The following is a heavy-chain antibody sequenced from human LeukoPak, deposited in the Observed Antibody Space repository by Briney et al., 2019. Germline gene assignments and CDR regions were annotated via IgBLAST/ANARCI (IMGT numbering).Heavy chain of an antibody. CDR1: GGSISSGGYY. V-gene: IGHV4-31*03. J-gene: IGHJ4*02. D-gene: IGHD3-10*01. CDR2: IYYSGST. CDR3: ARHSWLWFGAHGFDY. Sequence: PSQTLSLTCTVSGGSISSGGYYWSWIRQHPGKGLEWIGYIYYSGSTYYNPSLKSRVTISVDTSKNQFSLKLSSVTAADTAVYYCARHSWLWFGAHGFDYWGQGTLVTVSS.